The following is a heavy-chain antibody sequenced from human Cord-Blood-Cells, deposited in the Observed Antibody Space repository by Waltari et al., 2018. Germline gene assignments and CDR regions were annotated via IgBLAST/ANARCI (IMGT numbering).Heavy chain of an antibody. CDR3: AHISFRDGGSEPFDY. Sequence: QITLKESGPTLVNPTQTLTLTCTFSGFSLSTSGVGVGWIRQPPGKALEWLALIWDDDKRYSPSLKSRLTITKDTSKNQVVLTMTNMDPVDTATYYCAHISFRDGGSEPFDYWGQGTLVTVSS. J-gene: IGHJ4*02. CDR2: IWDDDK. CDR1: GFSLSTSGVG. D-gene: IGHD3-16*01. V-gene: IGHV2-5*02.